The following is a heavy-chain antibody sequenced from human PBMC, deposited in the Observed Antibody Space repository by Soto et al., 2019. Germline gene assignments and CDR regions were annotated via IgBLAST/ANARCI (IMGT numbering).Heavy chain of an antibody. Sequence: SETLSLTCAVSGGSISSSNWWSWVRQPPGKGLEWIGEIYHSGSTNYNPSLKSRVTISVDKSKNQVSLKLSSVTAADTAVYYCAKFTIFGVVIAPTKYYYYGIDVCGQGTPVTVSS. CDR1: GGSISSSNW. J-gene: IGHJ6*02. V-gene: IGHV4-4*02. D-gene: IGHD3-3*01. CDR2: IYHSGST. CDR3: AKFTIFGVVIAPTKYYYYGIDV.